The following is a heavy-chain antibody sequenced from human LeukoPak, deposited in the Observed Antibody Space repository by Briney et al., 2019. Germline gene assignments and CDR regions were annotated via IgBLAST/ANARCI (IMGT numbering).Heavy chain of an antibody. J-gene: IGHJ4*02. CDR3: ARWDTARTFDY. Sequence: GESLKISCKGSGYSFTSYWIGWVGQMPGKGLEWMEIIYPGESDTRYSPSFQGQVTISAVKSISTAYLQWSSLKASDTAMYYCARWDTARTFDYWGQGTLVTVSS. CDR1: GYSFTSYW. D-gene: IGHD5-18*01. CDR2: IYPGESDT. V-gene: IGHV5-51*01.